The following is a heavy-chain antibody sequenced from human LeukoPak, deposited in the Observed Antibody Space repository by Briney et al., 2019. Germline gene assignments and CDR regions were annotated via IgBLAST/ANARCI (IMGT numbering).Heavy chain of an antibody. Sequence: GGSLRLSCAASGFTFSDYYMSWIRQAPGKGLEWVSYISSSGSTIYYADSVKGRFTISRDNAKNSLYLQMNSLRAEDTAVYYCASLQDPYSSSWYWDYYYGMDVWGQGTTVTVSS. CDR2: ISSSGSTI. J-gene: IGHJ6*02. CDR3: ASLQDPYSSSWYWDYYYGMDV. D-gene: IGHD6-13*01. CDR1: GFTFSDYY. V-gene: IGHV3-11*01.